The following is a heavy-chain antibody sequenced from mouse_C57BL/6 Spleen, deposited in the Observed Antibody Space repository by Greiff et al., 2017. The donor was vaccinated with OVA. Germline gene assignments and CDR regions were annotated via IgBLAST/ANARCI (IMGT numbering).Heavy chain of an antibody. CDR1: GYTFTDYE. CDR3: TRGDYYYGSSGWYFDV. J-gene: IGHJ1*03. D-gene: IGHD1-1*01. Sequence: VQLQQSGAELVRPGASVTLSCKASGYTFTDYEMHWVKQTPVHGLEWIGAIDPETGGTAYNQKFKGKAILTADKSSSTAYMELRSLTSEDSAVYYCTRGDYYYGSSGWYFDVWGTGTTVTVSS. V-gene: IGHV1-15*01. CDR2: IDPETGGT.